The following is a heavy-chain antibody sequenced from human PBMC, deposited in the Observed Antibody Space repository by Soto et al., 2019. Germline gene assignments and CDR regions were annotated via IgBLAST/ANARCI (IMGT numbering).Heavy chain of an antibody. J-gene: IGHJ4*02. Sequence: SETLSLPCAVSGGSISSTDWWTWVRQPPGKGLEWIGEIYHSGTTNYNPSLKSRVTISIDKSKNQFSLKLSSVTAADTAVYYCAVPGAGDFDYWGQGALVTVPS. CDR1: GGSISSTDW. CDR3: AVPGAGDFDY. D-gene: IGHD6-13*01. V-gene: IGHV4-4*02. CDR2: IYHSGTT.